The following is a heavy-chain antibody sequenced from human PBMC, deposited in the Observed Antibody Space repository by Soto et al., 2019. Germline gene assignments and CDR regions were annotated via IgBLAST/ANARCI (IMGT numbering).Heavy chain of an antibody. V-gene: IGHV1-2*04. CDR3: ARGTALTYDFWSGPESDYYYYYDIDV. Sequence: ASVKVSCKASGYTFTGYYMHWVRQAPGQGLEWMGWINPNSGGTNYAHKFQGWVTMTRDTSISTAYMELSRLRSDDTAVYYCARGTALTYDFWSGPESDYYYYYDIDVWGQGTTVTVSS. CDR2: INPNSGGT. J-gene: IGHJ6*02. CDR1: GYTFTGYY. D-gene: IGHD3-3*01.